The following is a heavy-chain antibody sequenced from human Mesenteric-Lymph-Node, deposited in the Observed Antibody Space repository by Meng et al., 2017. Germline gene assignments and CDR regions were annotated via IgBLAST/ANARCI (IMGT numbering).Heavy chain of an antibody. CDR1: GGSISSSNW. Sequence: QLLLQESGQELVKHSGSISLHCAVSGGSISSSNWWSWVRQTPGKGLEWIGKIYHSGITIYNPSLKSRVTMSVDNSKNQFSLKLNSMTAADTAVYYCARDPTGGEDHQRVWGQGTLVTVSS. D-gene: IGHD1-14*01. V-gene: IGHV4-4*02. CDR3: ARDPTGGEDHQRV. CDR2: IYHSGIT. J-gene: IGHJ4*02.